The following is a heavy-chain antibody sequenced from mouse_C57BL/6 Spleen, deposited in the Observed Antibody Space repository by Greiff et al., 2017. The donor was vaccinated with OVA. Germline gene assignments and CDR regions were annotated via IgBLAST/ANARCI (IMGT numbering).Heavy chain of an antibody. CDR2: ILPGSGST. CDR3: VSPLYSYVSSYDAMDD. Sequence: VQLQQSGAELMKPGASVKLSCKASGYTFTGYWIQWVKQRPGHCLEWIGEILPGSGSTNYNEKFKGKATFTVDTSSNTAYMQLSSLTTEDSAIYYGVSPLYSYVSSYDAMDDWGQGTSVTVSS. D-gene: IGHD1-1*01. J-gene: IGHJ4*01. CDR1: GYTFTGYW. V-gene: IGHV1-9*01.